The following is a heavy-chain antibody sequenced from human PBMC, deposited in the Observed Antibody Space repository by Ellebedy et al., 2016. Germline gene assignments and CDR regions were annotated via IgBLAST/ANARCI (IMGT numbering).Heavy chain of an antibody. V-gene: IGHV3-11*04. CDR1: GLGFSDYY. J-gene: IGHJ4*02. Sequence: GESLKISXVVSGLGFSDYYMAWTRQAPGKGLEWLSYISSSGNTIYYADSVKGRFTISRDNVMNLVYLQSNSLRVEDTAVYYCTRDGSEWSRDVWGQGTLVTVSS. CDR2: ISSSGNTI. D-gene: IGHD3-3*01. CDR3: TRDGSEWSRDV.